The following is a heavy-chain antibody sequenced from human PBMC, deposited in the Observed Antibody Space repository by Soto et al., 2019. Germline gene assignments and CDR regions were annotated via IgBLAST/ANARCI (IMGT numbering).Heavy chain of an antibody. J-gene: IGHJ6*03. V-gene: IGHV1-24*01. D-gene: IGHD3-10*01. CDR3: ATAYGSGHYYVDV. CDR2: FDPEDGET. CDR1: GYTLTELS. Sequence: GASVKVTCKVSGYTLTELSMHWVRQAPGKGLEWMGGFDPEDGETIYAQKFQGRVTMTEDTSTDTAYMELSSLRSEDTAVYYCATAYGSGHYYVDVWGKGTTVTVSS.